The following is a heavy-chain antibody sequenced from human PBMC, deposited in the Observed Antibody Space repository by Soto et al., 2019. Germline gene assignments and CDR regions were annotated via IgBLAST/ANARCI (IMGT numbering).Heavy chain of an antibody. CDR3: ARQGYRYGQGFDC. D-gene: IGHD5-18*01. J-gene: IGHJ4*02. Sequence: QVQLQESGPGLVKPSQTLSLTCTVSGGSISSGAYYWSWIRQHPGTGLEWIGYIYYSGSTYYNPSLKSRVTISIDTSKKQFSLKLSSVTAADTAVYYCARQGYRYGQGFDCWGQGTLVTVSS. CDR2: IYYSGST. V-gene: IGHV4-31*03. CDR1: GGSISSGAYY.